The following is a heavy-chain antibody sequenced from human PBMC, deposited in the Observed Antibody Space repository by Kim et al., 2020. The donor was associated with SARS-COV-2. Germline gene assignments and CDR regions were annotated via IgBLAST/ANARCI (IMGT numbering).Heavy chain of an antibody. CDR3: ARVGKGYGDY. J-gene: IGHJ4*02. Sequence: KCNPALKNRVTKTVDTSKSQFSLKLRSVTAADTAVYYCARVGKGYGDYWGQGTLVTVST. D-gene: IGHD5-12*01. V-gene: IGHV4-59*01.